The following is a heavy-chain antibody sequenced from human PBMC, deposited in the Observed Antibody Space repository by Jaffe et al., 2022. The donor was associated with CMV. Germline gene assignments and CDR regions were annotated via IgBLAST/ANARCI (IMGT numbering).Heavy chain of an antibody. J-gene: IGHJ4*02. CDR1: GGSISSSSYY. CDR3: ARLFQTFRRHYYDSSGYYPRGFDY. Sequence: QLQLQESGPGLVKPSETLSLTCTVSGGSISSSSYYWGWIRQPPGKGLEWIGSIYYSGSTYYNPSLKSRVTISVDTSKNQFSLKLSSVTAADTAVYYCARLFQTFRRHYYDSSGYYPRGFDYWGQGTLVTVSS. D-gene: IGHD3-22*01. CDR2: IYYSGST. V-gene: IGHV4-39*01.